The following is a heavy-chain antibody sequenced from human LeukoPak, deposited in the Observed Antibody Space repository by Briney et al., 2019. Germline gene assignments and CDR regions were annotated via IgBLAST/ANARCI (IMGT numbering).Heavy chain of an antibody. CDR3: ARRDTSGWLPDY. CDR2: IYYSGST. D-gene: IGHD6-19*01. CDR1: GGSISGYY. J-gene: IGHJ4*02. Sequence: QVQLQESGPGLVKPSETLSLTCTVSGGSISGYYWSWIRQPPGKGLEWIGYIYYSGSTNYNPSLESRVTISVDTSNNQFSLKLSSVTAADTAVYYCARRDTSGWLPDYWGQGTLVTVSS. V-gene: IGHV4-59*08.